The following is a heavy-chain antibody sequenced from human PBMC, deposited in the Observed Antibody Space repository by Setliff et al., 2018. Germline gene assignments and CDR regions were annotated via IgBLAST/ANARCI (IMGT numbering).Heavy chain of an antibody. D-gene: IGHD6-19*01. CDR2: MNPNSGNT. CDR3: ARDRRDRYSSGWYPSH. CDR1: GYTFTSYD. Sequence: ASVKVSCKASGYTFTSYDINWVRQATGQGLEWMGWMNPNSGNTGYAQKFQGRVTITRNTSISTAYMVLSSLRSEDTAVYYCARDRRDRYSSGWYPSHWGQGTLVTVSS. V-gene: IGHV1-8*03. J-gene: IGHJ4*02.